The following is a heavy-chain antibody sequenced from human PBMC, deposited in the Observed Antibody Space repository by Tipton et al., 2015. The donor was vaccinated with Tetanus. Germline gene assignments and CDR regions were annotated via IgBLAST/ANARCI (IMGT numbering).Heavy chain of an antibody. V-gene: IGHV6-1*01. CDR2: TYYRSKWYN. J-gene: IGHJ4*02. CDR3: ARRYTALYSSSWYYFDY. Sequence: LVKPTQTLSLTCAISGDSVSSNSAAWNWIRQSPSRGLEWLGRTYYRSKWYNDYAVSVKSRITINPDTSKNQFSLQLNSVTPEDTAVYYCARRYTALYSSSWYYFDYWGQGTLVTVSS. D-gene: IGHD6-13*01. CDR1: GDSVSSNSAA.